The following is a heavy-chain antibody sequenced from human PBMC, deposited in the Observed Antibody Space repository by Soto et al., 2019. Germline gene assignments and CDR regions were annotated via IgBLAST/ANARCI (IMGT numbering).Heavy chain of an antibody. CDR3: ARDRDSRSWYVISDGMDV. CDR2: INPRGGST. Sequence: QVQLVQSGAEVKKPGASVKVSCKASGYTFTSYYMHWVRQAPGQGLEWMGIINPRGGSTSYAQKFQGRVTMTRDTSTSTVYMELSSLRSEDTAVYYCARDRDSRSWYVISDGMDVWGQGTTVTVSS. D-gene: IGHD6-13*01. J-gene: IGHJ6*02. CDR1: GYTFTSYY. V-gene: IGHV1-46*03.